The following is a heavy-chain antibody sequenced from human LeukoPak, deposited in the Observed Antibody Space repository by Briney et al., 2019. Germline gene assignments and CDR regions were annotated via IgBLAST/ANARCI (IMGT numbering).Heavy chain of an antibody. CDR3: ARVDYGDYFFDY. CDR1: GYPFTSYG. CDR2: ISPYNGNT. D-gene: IGHD4-17*01. Sequence: ASVKVSFKASGYPFTSYGISWVRPAPGQGLEWMGWISPYNGNTNYAQKLQGRVTMTTDTSTSTGYMELRSLRSDDTAVYYCARVDYGDYFFDYWGQGTLVTVSS. J-gene: IGHJ4*02. V-gene: IGHV1-18*01.